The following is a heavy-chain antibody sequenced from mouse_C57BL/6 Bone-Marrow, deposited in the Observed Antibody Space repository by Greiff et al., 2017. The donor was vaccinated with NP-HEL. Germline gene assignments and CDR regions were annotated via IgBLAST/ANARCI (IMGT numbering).Heavy chain of an antibody. CDR2: INPYNGGT. Sequence: EVKLQESGPVLVKPGASVKMSCKASGYTFTDYYMNWVKQSHGKSLEWIGVINPYNGGTSYNQKFKGKATLTVDKSSSTAYMELNSLTSEDSAVYYCARVGASYYDYAWFAYWGQGTLVTVSA. CDR3: ARVGASYYDYAWFAY. CDR1: GYTFTDYY. V-gene: IGHV1-19*01. J-gene: IGHJ3*01. D-gene: IGHD2-4*01.